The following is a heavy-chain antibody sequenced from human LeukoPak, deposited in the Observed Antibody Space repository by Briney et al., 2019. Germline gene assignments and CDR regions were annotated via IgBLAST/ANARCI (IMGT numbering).Heavy chain of an antibody. J-gene: IGHJ4*02. CDR3: ARERITMVRGVIYFDY. CDR1: GGSISSYY. V-gene: IGHV4-4*07. Sequence: SETLSLTCTVSGGSISSYYWSWIRQPAGKGLEWIGRIYTSGSTNYNPSLKSRVTMSVDTSKNQFSLKLSSVTAADTAVYYCARERITMVRGVIYFDYWGQGTLVTVS. CDR2: IYTSGST. D-gene: IGHD3-10*01.